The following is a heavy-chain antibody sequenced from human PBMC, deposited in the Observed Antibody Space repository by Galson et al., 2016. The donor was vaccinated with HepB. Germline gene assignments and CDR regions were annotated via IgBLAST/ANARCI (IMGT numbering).Heavy chain of an antibody. CDR3: ARDRYDILTGYYHGMDV. J-gene: IGHJ6*02. V-gene: IGHV3-48*04. CDR1: GFTLSTHS. CDR2: ISSSRSTI. D-gene: IGHD3-9*01. Sequence: SLRLSCAASGFTLSTHSMNWVRQAPGKGLEWVSYISSSRSTIYYADFVKGRFTISRDNAKNSVHLQMNSLRAEDTAVYYCARDRYDILTGYYHGMDVWGQGTAVTGSS.